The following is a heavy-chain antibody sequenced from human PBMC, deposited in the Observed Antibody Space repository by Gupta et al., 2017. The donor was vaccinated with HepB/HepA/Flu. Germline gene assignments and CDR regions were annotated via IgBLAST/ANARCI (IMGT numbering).Heavy chain of an antibody. D-gene: IGHD5-24*01. V-gene: IGHV4-39*01. CDR2: IYYSGST. CDR3: ARHTDGYSDFDY. J-gene: IGHJ4*02. Sequence: QLQLQESGPGLVKPSETLSLTCTVSGGSTSSSSYYWGWIRQPPGKGLEWIGSIYYSGSTYYNPSLKSRVTISVDTSKNQFSLKLSSVTAADTAVYYRARHTDGYSDFDYWGQGTLVTFSS. CDR1: GGSTSSSSYY.